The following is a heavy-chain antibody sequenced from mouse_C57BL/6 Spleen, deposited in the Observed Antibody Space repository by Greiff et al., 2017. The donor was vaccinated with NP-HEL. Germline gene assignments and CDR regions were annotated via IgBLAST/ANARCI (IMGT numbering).Heavy chain of an antibody. CDR2: IYPGDGDT. V-gene: IGHV1-82*01. CDR1: GYAFSSSW. Sequence: VQLQQSGPELVKPGASVKISCKASGYAFSSSWMNWVKQRTGKGLEWIGRIYPGDGDTNYNGKFKGKATLTADKSSSTAYMQLSSLTSEDSAVYFCANLHFAYWGQGTLVTVSA. CDR3: ANLHFAY. J-gene: IGHJ3*01.